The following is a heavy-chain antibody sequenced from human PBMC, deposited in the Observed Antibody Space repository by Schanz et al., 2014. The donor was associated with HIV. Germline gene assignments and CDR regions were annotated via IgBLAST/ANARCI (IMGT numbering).Heavy chain of an antibody. CDR2: ISYDGTNK. J-gene: IGHJ6*02. D-gene: IGHD3-22*01. CDR1: GFTFDSYG. V-gene: IGHV3-30*18. CDR3: AKDRNHYDSRYRGKGNYYYYYGMDV. Sequence: QVQLVESGGGVVRPGRSLRLSCVASGFTFDSYGIHWVRQAPGKGLEWVAVISYDGTNKKFADSVKGRFTISRDNSKNTLYLQMKSLRPEDTAVYYCAKDRNHYDSRYRGKGNYYYYYGMDVWGQGTTVTVSS.